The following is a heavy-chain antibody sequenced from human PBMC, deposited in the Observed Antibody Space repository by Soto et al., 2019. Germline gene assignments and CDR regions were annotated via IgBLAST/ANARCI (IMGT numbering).Heavy chain of an antibody. V-gene: IGHV3-53*01. D-gene: IGHD6-6*01. CDR2: IYSGDST. CDR1: GFNVSGKY. Sequence: GGSLRLSCAASGFNVSGKYMSWVRQAPGKGLEWVSIIYSGDSTYYADAVKGRFTISRDNSKHTLFLQMNNLRAEDTAVYYCAGTSSSHLRFDYYGLDIWGQGTTVTVSS. J-gene: IGHJ6*02. CDR3: AGTSSSHLRFDYYGLDI.